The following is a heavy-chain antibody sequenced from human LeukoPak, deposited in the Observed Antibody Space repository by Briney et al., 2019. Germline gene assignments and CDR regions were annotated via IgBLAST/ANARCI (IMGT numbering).Heavy chain of an antibody. Sequence: PSETLSLTCAVYGGSFSGYYWSWIRQPPGKGLEGIGEINHSGSTNYNPSLKSRVTISVDTSKNQFSLKLSSVTAADTAVYYCARSGNDFWSGQYYYYYGMDVWGQGTTVTVSS. V-gene: IGHV4-34*01. J-gene: IGHJ6*02. D-gene: IGHD3-3*01. CDR3: ARSGNDFWSGQYYYYYGMDV. CDR1: GGSFSGYY. CDR2: INHSGST.